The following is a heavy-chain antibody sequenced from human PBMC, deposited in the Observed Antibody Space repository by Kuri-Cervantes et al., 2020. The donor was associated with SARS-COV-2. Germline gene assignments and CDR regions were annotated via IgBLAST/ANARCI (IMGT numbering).Heavy chain of an antibody. V-gene: IGHV4-39*01. CDR1: GGSISSSSYY. J-gene: IGHJ5*02. Sequence: SETRSLTCTVPGGSISSSSYYWGWIRQPPGKGLECIGSIYYSGSTYYNPSLKSRVTISVDTSKNQFSLKLSSVTAADTAVYYCARHRYSYGTPDWSDPWGQGTLVTVSS. D-gene: IGHD5-18*01. CDR3: ARHRYSYGTPDWSDP. CDR2: IYYSGST.